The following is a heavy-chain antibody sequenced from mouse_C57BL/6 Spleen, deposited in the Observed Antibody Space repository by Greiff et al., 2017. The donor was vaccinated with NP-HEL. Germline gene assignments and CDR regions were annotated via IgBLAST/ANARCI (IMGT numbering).Heavy chain of an antibody. CDR3: ARVTGTNYFDY. Sequence: DVMLVESGGGLVQPGGSLSLSCAASGFTFTDYYMSWVRQPPGKALEWLGFIRNKANGYTTEYSASVKGRFTISRDNSQSILYLQMNALGAEDSATYYCARVTGTNYFDYWGQGTTLTVSS. CDR1: GFTFTDYY. CDR2: IRNKANGYTT. D-gene: IGHD4-1*01. V-gene: IGHV7-3*01. J-gene: IGHJ2*01.